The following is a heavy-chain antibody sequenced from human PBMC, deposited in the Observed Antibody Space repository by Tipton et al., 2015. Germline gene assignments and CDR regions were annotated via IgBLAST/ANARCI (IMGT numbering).Heavy chain of an antibody. J-gene: IGHJ4*02. CDR2: INHSGRP. CDR1: SDSINKYY. Sequence: TLSLTCTVSSDSINKYYWSWIRQPPGKGLEWIGEINHSGRPNYTPSLKSRVTISVDTSKHQFSLKLSSVTAADTAVYYCTTTQGYWGQGILVTVSS. D-gene: IGHD2-15*01. CDR3: TTTQGY. V-gene: IGHV4-34*01.